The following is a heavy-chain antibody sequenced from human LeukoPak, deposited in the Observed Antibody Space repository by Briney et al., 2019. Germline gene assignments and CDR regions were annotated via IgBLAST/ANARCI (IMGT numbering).Heavy chain of an antibody. CDR1: GFTFSSYW. D-gene: IGHD5-18*01. CDR2: INSDGSST. V-gene: IGHV3-74*01. CDR3: ARSNERGYSYGPTDY. J-gene: IGHJ4*02. Sequence: GGSLRLSCAASGFTFSSYWMHWVRQAPGKGLVWVSRINSDGSSTSYADSVKGRFTISRDNAKNTLYLQMNSLRAEDTAVYYCARSNERGYSYGPTDYWGQGTLVTVSS.